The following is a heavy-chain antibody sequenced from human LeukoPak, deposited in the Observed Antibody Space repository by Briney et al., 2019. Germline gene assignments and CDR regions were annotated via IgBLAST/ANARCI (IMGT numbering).Heavy chain of an antibody. CDR2: INHSGST. D-gene: IGHD2-2*02. CDR3: ARGRPAGIPAAIPQYYYYYYMDV. Sequence: SETLSFTCAVYGGSFSGNYWSWIRQSPGKGLEWIGEINHSGSTNYNPSLKSRVTISVDTSKNQFSLKLSSVTAADTAVYYCARGRPAGIPAAIPQYYYYYYMDVWGKGTTVTVSS. J-gene: IGHJ6*03. CDR1: GGSFSGNY. V-gene: IGHV4-34*01.